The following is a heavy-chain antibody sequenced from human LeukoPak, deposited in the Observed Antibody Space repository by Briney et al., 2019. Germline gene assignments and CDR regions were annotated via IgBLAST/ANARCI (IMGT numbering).Heavy chain of an antibody. J-gene: IGHJ4*02. CDR2: IGDTDIMT. CDR3: AKDQAPTVGATDC. V-gene: IGHV3-23*01. D-gene: IGHD1-26*01. Sequence: GGSLRLSCAASGFSFSINAMSWVRQAPEKXLEWVSTIGDTDIMTHYADSVKGRFTISRDDSKNTLYLQMNSLRADDTAVYYCAKDQAPTVGATDCWGQGTLVTVSS. CDR1: GFSFSINA.